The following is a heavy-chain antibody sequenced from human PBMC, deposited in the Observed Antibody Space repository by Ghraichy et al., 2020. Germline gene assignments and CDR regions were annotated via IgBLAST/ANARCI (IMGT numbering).Heavy chain of an antibody. CDR2: IYYNGYT. D-gene: IGHD2-15*01. CDR3: ARLYCSGGACYSLGAFDI. J-gene: IGHJ3*02. Sequence: SETLSLTCTVSGGSVSGYYWTWIRQPPEKGLQWIAYIYYNGYTNHNPSLKNRVTISVDTSKNQFSLKLTSVTAADTALYYCARLYCSGGACYSLGAFDIWGQGTVVTVSS. V-gene: IGHV4-59*08. CDR1: GGSVSGYY.